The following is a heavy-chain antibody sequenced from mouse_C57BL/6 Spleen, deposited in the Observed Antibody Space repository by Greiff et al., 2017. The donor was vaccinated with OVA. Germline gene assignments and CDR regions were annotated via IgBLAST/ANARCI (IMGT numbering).Heavy chain of an antibody. Sequence: VQLQQSGTGLVQPSQSLSITCTVTGFSLTSFGVHWVRQSTGKGMEWLGVIWSGGSTDYNVAFISRLSISKDKSKSQVFFKMNSLQADDTAIYYCARETYGFDYWGQGTTLTVSS. CDR1: GFSLTSFG. J-gene: IGHJ2*01. D-gene: IGHD1-1*01. CDR3: ARETYGFDY. CDR2: IWSGGST. V-gene: IGHV2-2*01.